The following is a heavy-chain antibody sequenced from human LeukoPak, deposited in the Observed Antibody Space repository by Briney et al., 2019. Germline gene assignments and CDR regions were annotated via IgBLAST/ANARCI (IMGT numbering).Heavy chain of an antibody. CDR1: GGSCDDYY. J-gene: IGHJ5*02. CDR2: IQPSGIF. V-gene: IGHV4-34*01. D-gene: IGHD5-24*01. CDR3: ARGRDRSKAGDR. Sequence: SETLSLTCAVYGGSCDDYYCSWIRQPPGKGLEWIGEIQPSGIFYYNSSLVSRVSISIDTSKSQFSLRLTSVTAADTAFYYCARGRDRSKAGDRWGQGSLVTVSS.